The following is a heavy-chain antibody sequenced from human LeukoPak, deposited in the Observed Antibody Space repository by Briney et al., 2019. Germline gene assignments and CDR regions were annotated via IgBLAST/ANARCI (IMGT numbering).Heavy chain of an antibody. V-gene: IGHV4-59*01. D-gene: IGHD3-9*01. Sequence: SETLSLTCSVSGGSITSYYWSWVRQPPGKGLEWIGYIFYSGSTNYNPSLKSRVTISVDTSKNEFSLKLRSVTAADTAVYYCARGRLTTGGWFDPWGQGTLVTVSS. J-gene: IGHJ5*02. CDR1: GGSITSYY. CDR2: IFYSGST. CDR3: ARGRLTTGGWFDP.